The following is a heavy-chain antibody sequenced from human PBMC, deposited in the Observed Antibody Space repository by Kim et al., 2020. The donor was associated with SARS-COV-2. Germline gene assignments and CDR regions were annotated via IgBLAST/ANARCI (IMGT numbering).Heavy chain of an antibody. Sequence: GGSLRLSCAASGFTFSNAWMNWVRQAPGKGLEWVGRIKSKINGGTTGYAAPVKGRFTISRDDSKNTQYLQMSSLKTEDTAVYYCTSGLGESCGCDCYSAVWGLGTTVTVSS. D-gene: IGHD2-21*02. V-gene: IGHV3-15*01. CDR3: TSGLGESCGCDCYSAV. J-gene: IGHJ6*02. CDR1: GFTFSNAW. CDR2: IKSKINGGTT.